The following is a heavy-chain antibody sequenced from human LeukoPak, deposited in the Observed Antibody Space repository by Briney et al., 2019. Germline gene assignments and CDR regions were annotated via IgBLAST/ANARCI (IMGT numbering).Heavy chain of an antibody. V-gene: IGHV4-34*01. D-gene: IGHD5-18*01. Sequence: PSETLSLTCAVYGGSFSGYYWSWIRQPPGKGLEWIGEINHSGSTNYNPSLKSRVTISVDTSKDQFSLKLSSVTAADTAVYYCARGRQLWFYAFDIWGQGTMVTVSS. CDR2: INHSGST. CDR3: ARGRQLWFYAFDI. J-gene: IGHJ3*02. CDR1: GGSFSGYY.